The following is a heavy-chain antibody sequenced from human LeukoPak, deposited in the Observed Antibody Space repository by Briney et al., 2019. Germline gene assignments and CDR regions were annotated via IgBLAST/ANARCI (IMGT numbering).Heavy chain of an antibody. D-gene: IGHD1-26*01. CDR2: ISWNSGSI. V-gene: IGHV3-9*03. J-gene: IGHJ4*02. CDR3: AKAQGPYIVGAGYFDY. CDR1: GFTFDDYA. Sequence: GRSLRLSCAASGFTFDDYAMHWVRQAPGKGLEWVSGISWNSGSIGYADSVKGRFTISRDNAKNSLYLQMNSLRAEDMALYYCAKAQGPYIVGAGYFDYWGQGTLVTVSS.